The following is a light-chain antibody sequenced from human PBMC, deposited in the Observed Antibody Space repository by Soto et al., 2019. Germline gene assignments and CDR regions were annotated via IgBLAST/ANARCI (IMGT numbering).Light chain of an antibody. V-gene: IGKV1-39*01. Sequence: DIHITQSPSSLSASLGDRVTITCRASQSITSYLNWYQQKPGKAPKLLLYAVSSLQSGVPSRFSGSGSGTDFTLTICSLQPEDFATYYCQQANSFPLTFGGGTKVE. CDR3: QQANSFPLT. CDR1: QSITSY. J-gene: IGKJ4*01. CDR2: AVS.